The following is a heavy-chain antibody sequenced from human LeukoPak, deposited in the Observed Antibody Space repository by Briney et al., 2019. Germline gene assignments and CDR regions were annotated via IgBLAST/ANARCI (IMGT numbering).Heavy chain of an antibody. J-gene: IGHJ5*02. CDR2: LYTNGST. CDR3: ARHEQPLGGYSYYYDSSGYRSWFDP. V-gene: IGHV4-4*07. Sequence: KSSETLSLTCTVSGDSISSYYWSWIRQPAGKGLEWIGRLYTNGSTDYNPSLKSRVTMSVDTSRNQFSLKLSSVTAADTAVYYCARHEQPLGGYSYYYDSSGYRSWFDPWGQGTLVTVSS. D-gene: IGHD3-22*01. CDR1: GDSISSYY.